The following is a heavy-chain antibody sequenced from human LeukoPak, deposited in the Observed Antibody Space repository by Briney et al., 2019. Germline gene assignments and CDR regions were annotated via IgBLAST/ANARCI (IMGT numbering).Heavy chain of an antibody. V-gene: IGHV4-39*07. D-gene: IGHD2-21*02. CDR2: IYYSGST. CDR1: GGSISSSSYY. Sequence: SETLSLTCTVSGGSISSSSYYWGWIRQPPGKGLEWIGSIYYSGSTYYNPSLKSRVTISVDTSKNQFSLKLSSVTAADTAVYYCAGDSHTSWVTVNWFDPWGQGTLVTVSS. J-gene: IGHJ5*02. CDR3: AGDSHTSWVTVNWFDP.